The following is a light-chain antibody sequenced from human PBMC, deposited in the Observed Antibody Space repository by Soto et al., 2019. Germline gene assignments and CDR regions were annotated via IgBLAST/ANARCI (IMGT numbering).Light chain of an antibody. J-gene: IGLJ2*01. CDR2: YDD. CDR1: SSNIGNNA. V-gene: IGLV1-36*01. Sequence: QSVLTQPPSVSEAPRQRVTISCSGSSSNIGNNAVHWYQQFPGKAPKLLIYYDDLLPSGVSDRFSGSKSGTSASLAISGLQSEDEADYYCAAWDDSRNGVVFGGGTKLTVL. CDR3: AAWDDSRNGVV.